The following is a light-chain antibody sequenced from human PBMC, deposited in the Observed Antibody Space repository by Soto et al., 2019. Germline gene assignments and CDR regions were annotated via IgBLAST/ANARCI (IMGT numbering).Light chain of an antibody. CDR3: QQYSNWPYT. V-gene: IGKV3-15*01. Sequence: EIVMTQSPATLSVSPGERATLSCRASQSVSSNLAWYQQKPGQAPRLLIYGASTRATGIPARFSGRGSGTESTLTISSLQSEDFAVYYCQQYSNWPYTFGQGTNLEIK. J-gene: IGKJ2*01. CDR1: QSVSSN. CDR2: GAS.